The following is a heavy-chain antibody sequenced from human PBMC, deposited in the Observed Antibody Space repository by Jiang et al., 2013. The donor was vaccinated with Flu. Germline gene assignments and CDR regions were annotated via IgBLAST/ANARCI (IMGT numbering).Heavy chain of an antibody. V-gene: IGHV4-59*08. CDR3: ARHQGGLYGENSAYDY. CDR2: IYYSGST. D-gene: IGHD4-23*01. CDR1: GGSISSYY. J-gene: IGHJ4*02. Sequence: TCTVSGGSISSYYWSWIRQPPGKGLEWIGYIYYSGSTQLQPLPQESSHHTGRHVQNQFSLNLSSVTAADTAVYYCARHQGGLYGENSAYDYWGQGILVHRLL.